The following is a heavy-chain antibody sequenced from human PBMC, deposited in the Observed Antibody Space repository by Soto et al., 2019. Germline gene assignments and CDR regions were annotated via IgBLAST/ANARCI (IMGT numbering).Heavy chain of an antibody. J-gene: IGHJ3*02. CDR1: GGTFSSYA. D-gene: IGHD3-22*01. CDR2: IIPIFGTA. Sequence: SVKVSCKASGGTFSSYAISWLRQAPGQGLEWMGGIIPIFGTANYAQKFQGRVTITADKSTSTAYMELSSLRSEDTAVYYCARSTMIVVVITTLGDAFDIWGQGTMVTVSS. V-gene: IGHV1-69*06. CDR3: ARSTMIVVVITTLGDAFDI.